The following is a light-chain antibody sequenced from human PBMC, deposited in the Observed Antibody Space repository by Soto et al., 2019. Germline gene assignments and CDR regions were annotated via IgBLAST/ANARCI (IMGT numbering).Light chain of an antibody. Sequence: EVVLTQSPATLSVSPGDRATLSCRASQSVSRNLAWYQQKPGQAPRLLIYGASTRATGVPARFSGSGSATEFTLSISSLQSEDVAVYYCQQYNIWPPLTFGGGTKVEIK. J-gene: IGKJ4*01. CDR1: QSVSRN. CDR3: QQYNIWPPLT. V-gene: IGKV3-15*01. CDR2: GAS.